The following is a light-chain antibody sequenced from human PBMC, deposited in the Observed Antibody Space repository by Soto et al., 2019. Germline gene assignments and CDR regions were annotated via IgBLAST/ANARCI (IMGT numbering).Light chain of an antibody. Sequence: EIVLTQSPGTLSLSPGERGTLSCRASQNLGTLYLAWFQQKSGQAPRLLIYSASRRATGIPDRFTGSGSGTDFTLTINRVEPEDFAVYFCQHYGYSQWTFGQGTKVDIK. V-gene: IGKV3-20*01. CDR2: SAS. CDR1: QNLGTLY. J-gene: IGKJ1*01. CDR3: QHYGYSQWT.